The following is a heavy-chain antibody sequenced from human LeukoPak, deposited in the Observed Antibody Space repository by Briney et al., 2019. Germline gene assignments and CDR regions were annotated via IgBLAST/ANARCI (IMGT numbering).Heavy chain of an antibody. Sequence: GGSLRLSCAASEFTVSSNYMSWVRQAPGKGLEWVSVIYSGGSTYYADSVKGRFTISRDNSKNTLYLQMNSLRAEDTAVYYCARDRIAVAGTIGMDVWGQGTTVTVSS. J-gene: IGHJ6*02. D-gene: IGHD6-19*01. CDR1: EFTVSSNY. CDR3: ARDRIAVAGTIGMDV. CDR2: IYSGGST. V-gene: IGHV3-66*01.